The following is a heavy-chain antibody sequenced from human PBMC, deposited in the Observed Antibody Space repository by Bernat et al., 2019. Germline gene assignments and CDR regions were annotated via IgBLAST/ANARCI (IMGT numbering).Heavy chain of an antibody. Sequence: EVQLLESGGGLVQLGGSLRLSCAASGFTISIYAMSLVREAPGKGLEWVSVIRGKGDETSYADSLKGRCTRSRDKSKNTLYLQLHSLRAEDAAKYYCETPLRRGFMDAFDIWGQGTMVTVSS. D-gene: IGHD3-10*01. CDR1: GFTISIYA. J-gene: IGHJ3*02. CDR3: ETPLRRGFMDAFDI. CDR2: IRGKGDET. V-gene: IGHV3-23*01.